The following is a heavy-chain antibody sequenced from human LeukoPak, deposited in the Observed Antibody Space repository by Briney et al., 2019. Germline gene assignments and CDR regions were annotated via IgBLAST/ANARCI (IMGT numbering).Heavy chain of an antibody. Sequence: GGSLRLSCAASGFTFSSHAMSWVRQAPGKGLEWVSCISSSGGSTYYADSVKGRFTISRDNSKNTLYPQMNSLRGEDTAVYYCAKGAATMGDCWGQGILVTVS. CDR1: GFTFSSHA. CDR2: ISSSGGST. J-gene: IGHJ4*02. CDR3: AKGAATMGDC. V-gene: IGHV3-23*01. D-gene: IGHD5-12*01.